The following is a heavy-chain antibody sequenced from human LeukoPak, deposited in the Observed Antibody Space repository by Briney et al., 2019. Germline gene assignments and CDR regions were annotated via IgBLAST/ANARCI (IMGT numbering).Heavy chain of an antibody. Sequence: ASVTVSCKASGYTFTGYYMHWVRQAPGQGLEWMGWINPNSGGTNYAQKFQGRVTMTRDTSISTAYMELGRLRSDDTAVYYCARDTMYYDILTGYYQASYFDYWGQGTLVTVSS. CDR2: INPNSGGT. CDR1: GYTFTGYY. J-gene: IGHJ4*02. CDR3: ARDTMYYDILTGYYQASYFDY. V-gene: IGHV1-2*02. D-gene: IGHD3-9*01.